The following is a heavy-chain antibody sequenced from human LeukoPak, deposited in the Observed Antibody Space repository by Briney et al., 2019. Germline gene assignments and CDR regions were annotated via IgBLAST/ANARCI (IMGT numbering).Heavy chain of an antibody. CDR1: GYTFTGYY. CDR2: INPNSGGT. V-gene: IGHV1-2*02. J-gene: IGHJ4*02. Sequence: ASVKVSCKASGYTFTGYYMHWVRQAPGQGLEWMGWINPNSGGTNYAQKFQGRVTMTRETSISTAYMELSRLRSDDTAVYYCARDLRDRRYYYDSSGYYDYWGQGTLVTVSS. D-gene: IGHD3-22*01. CDR3: ARDLRDRRYYYDSSGYYDY.